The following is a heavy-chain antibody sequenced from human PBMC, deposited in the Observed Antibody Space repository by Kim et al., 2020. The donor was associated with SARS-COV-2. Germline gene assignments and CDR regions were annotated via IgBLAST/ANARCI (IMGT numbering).Heavy chain of an antibody. Sequence: YADSVKGRVTISRDNSKKPLYLQMNSLRAEDTAVYYCARAPSEWLRLLDYWGQGTLVTVSS. CDR3: ARAPSEWLRLLDY. J-gene: IGHJ4*02. V-gene: IGHV3-30*01. D-gene: IGHD5-12*01.